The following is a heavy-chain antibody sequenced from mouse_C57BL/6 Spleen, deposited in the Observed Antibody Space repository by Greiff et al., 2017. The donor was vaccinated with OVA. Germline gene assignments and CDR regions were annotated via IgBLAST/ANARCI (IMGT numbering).Heavy chain of an antibody. CDR2: IYPGSGNT. CDR3: ARSNYYGSRDYAMDY. D-gene: IGHD1-1*01. V-gene: IGHV1-76*01. Sequence: VQLQQSGAELVRPGASVKLSCKASGYTFTDYYINWVKQRPGQGLEWIARIYPGSGNTYYNEKFKGKATLTAEKSSSTAYMQLSSLTSEDSAVYFCARSNYYGSRDYAMDYWGQGTSVTVSS. CDR1: GYTFTDYY. J-gene: IGHJ4*01.